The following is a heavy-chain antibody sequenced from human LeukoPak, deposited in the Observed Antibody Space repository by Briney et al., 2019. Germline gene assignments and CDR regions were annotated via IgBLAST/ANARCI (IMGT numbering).Heavy chain of an antibody. CDR2: IYYSGST. J-gene: IGHJ6*03. Sequence: SETLSLTCTVSGGSISSSSYYWGWIRQPPGKGLEWIGYIYYSGSTNYNPSLKSRVTISVDTSKSQFSLKLSSVSAADTAVYYCARTIIGVVTFYYYMDVWGKGTTVTVSS. D-gene: IGHD3-3*01. V-gene: IGHV4-61*05. CDR1: GGSISSSSYY. CDR3: ARTIIGVVTFYYYMDV.